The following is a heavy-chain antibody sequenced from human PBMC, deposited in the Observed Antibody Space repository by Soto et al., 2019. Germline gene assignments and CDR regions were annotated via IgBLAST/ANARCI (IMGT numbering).Heavy chain of an antibody. CDR3: AGDPDYGDYGTSPADDY. Sequence: QVQLVQSGAEEKKPGASVKVSCKASGYTFTSYAMHWVRQAPGQRLEWMGWINAGNGNTKYSQKFQGRVTITRDTSASTAYMKLSSLRSEDTAVYYCAGDPDYGDYGTSPADDYWGQGTLVTVSS. D-gene: IGHD4-17*01. CDR2: INAGNGNT. J-gene: IGHJ4*02. CDR1: GYTFTSYA. V-gene: IGHV1-3*05.